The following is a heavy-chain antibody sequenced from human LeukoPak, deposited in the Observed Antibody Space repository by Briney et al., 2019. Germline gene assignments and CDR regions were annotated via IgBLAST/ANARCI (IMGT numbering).Heavy chain of an antibody. J-gene: IGHJ4*02. CDR1: GGSISSYY. CDR3: ARDTAAGPSFDY. V-gene: IGHV4-59*12. CDR2: IYHSGST. D-gene: IGHD6-13*01. Sequence: SETLSLTCTVSGGSISSYYWSWIRQPPGKGLEWIGYIYHSGSTYYNPSLKSRVTISVDRSKNQFSLKLSSVTAADTAVYYCARDTAAGPSFDYWGQGTLVTVSS.